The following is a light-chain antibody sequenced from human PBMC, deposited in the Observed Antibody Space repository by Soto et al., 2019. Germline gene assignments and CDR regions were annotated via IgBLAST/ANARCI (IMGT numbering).Light chain of an antibody. Sequence: EIVMTQSPATLSVSPGERATLSCRASQSIVSSLAWYQQRPGQAPRPLIYGASTRATGIPARFSGGGSGTEFTLTISSLQSEDFAVYYCQQYHDWPPLTFGGGTKVEIK. CDR1: QSIVSS. CDR2: GAS. J-gene: IGKJ4*01. CDR3: QQYHDWPPLT. V-gene: IGKV3-15*01.